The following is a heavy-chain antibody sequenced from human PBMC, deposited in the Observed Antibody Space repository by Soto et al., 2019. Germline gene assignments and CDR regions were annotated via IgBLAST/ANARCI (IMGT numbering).Heavy chain of an antibody. J-gene: IGHJ6*02. Sequence: GGSLRPSCAASGFTFSSYGLHWIRQAQGKGLEWVAFISYDGNTKCYADSVKGRFTSSRVNSKTTVYLQMSSLRPEDTAVYYCEKDYPQNIPMVGGAYPNLGNMDVWGQGTTVTVSS. CDR2: ISYDGNTK. CDR1: GFTFSSYG. V-gene: IGHV3-30*18. CDR3: EKDYPQNIPMVGGAYPNLGNMDV. D-gene: IGHD3-10*01.